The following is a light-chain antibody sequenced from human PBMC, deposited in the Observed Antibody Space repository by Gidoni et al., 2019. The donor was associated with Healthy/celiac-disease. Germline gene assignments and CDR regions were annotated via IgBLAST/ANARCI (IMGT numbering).Light chain of an antibody. CDR1: SLRSYY. CDR3: NSRDSSGNHLVV. J-gene: IGLJ2*01. V-gene: IGLV3-19*01. Sequence: SSELTQDPAVSVALGQTVRITCQGDSLRSYYAIWYQQKPGQAPVLVIYGKNNRPSGIPDRFSGSSSGNTASLTITGAQAEDVADYYCNSRDSSGNHLVVFGGGTKLTVL. CDR2: GKN.